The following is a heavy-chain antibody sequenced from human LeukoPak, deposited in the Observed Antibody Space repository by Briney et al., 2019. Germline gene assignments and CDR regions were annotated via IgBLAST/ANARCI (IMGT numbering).Heavy chain of an antibody. J-gene: IGHJ3*02. V-gene: IGHV3-30*03. CDR1: GFTFSRFG. D-gene: IGHD3-10*01. CDR2: ISYDGSKK. Sequence: PGGSLRLSCAASGFTFSRFGIHWVRQAPGKGLEWVAVISYDGSKKYYADSVKGRFTISRDNSKNTLYLQMNSLRAEDTAVYYCARDRAEGEGAFDIWGQGTMVTVSS. CDR3: ARDRAEGEGAFDI.